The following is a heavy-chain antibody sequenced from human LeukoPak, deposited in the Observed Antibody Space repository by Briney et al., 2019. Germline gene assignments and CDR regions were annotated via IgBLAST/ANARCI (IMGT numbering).Heavy chain of an antibody. CDR3: ATMIVVYAFDI. D-gene: IGHD3-22*01. J-gene: IGHJ3*02. V-gene: IGHV4-59*01. CDR2: IYYSGST. Sequence: SETLSLTCTVSGGSISSCYGSWIRQPPGKGLEWIGYIYYSGSTNYNPSLKSRVTISVDTSKNQFSLKLSSVTAADTAVYYCATMIVVYAFDIWGQGTMVTVSS. CDR1: GGSISSCY.